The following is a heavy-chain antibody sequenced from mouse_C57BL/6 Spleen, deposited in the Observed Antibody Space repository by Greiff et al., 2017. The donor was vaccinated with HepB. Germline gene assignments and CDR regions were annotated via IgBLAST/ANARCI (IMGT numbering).Heavy chain of an antibody. CDR3: ARQLYYGSSYVGYAMDY. J-gene: IGHJ4*01. D-gene: IGHD1-1*01. V-gene: IGHV2-6-1*01. CDR1: GFSLTSYG. Sequence: VKLQESGPGLVAPSQSLSITCTVSGFSLTSYGVHWVRQPPGKGLEWLVVIWSDGSTTYNSALKSRLSISKDNSKSQVFLKMNSLQTDDTAMYYCARQLYYGSSYVGYAMDYWGQGTSVTVSS. CDR2: IWSDGST.